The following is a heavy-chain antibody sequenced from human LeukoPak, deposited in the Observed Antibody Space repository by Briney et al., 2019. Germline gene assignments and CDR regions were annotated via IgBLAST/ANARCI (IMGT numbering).Heavy chain of an antibody. Sequence: ASVKVSCKASGYTFTGYYMHWVRQAPGQGLEWMGWINPNSGGTNYAQKFQGRVTMTRDTSISTAYMELSRLRSDDTAVYYRARGLPKIDSGDFGGTWFDPWGQGTLVTVSS. V-gene: IGHV1-2*02. J-gene: IGHJ5*02. CDR2: INPNSGGT. CDR3: ARGLPKIDSGDFGGTWFDP. CDR1: GYTFTGYY. D-gene: IGHD4-17*01.